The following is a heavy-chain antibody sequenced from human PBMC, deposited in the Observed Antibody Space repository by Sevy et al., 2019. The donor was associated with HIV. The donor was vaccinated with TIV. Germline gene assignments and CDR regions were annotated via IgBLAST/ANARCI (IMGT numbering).Heavy chain of an antibody. CDR3: ARGGSGDYYYYGVDV. J-gene: IGHJ6*02. CDR2: VSYDGSSK. Sequence: GGSLRLSCVGSGFTFRNFGVHWLRQAPGKGLEWLSVVSYDGSSKYYVDSVKGRFIVSRDNSKNTLYLQMNSVRTEDTAVYYCARGGSGDYYYYGVDVWGQGTTVTVSS. D-gene: IGHD3-10*01. V-gene: IGHV3-30*03. CDR1: GFTFRNFG.